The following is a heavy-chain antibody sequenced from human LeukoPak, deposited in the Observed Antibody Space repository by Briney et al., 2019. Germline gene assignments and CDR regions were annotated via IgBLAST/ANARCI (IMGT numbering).Heavy chain of an antibody. CDR2: ISSSGTTI. Sequence: PGGSLRLSCAASGFIFSSYEMNWVRQAPGKGLEWVSYISSSGTTIYYADSVRGRFTISRDNAKNSLYLQMNNLRAEDTAVYFCARDPSDWNYYFDYWGQGTLVTVPS. CDR1: GFIFSSYE. D-gene: IGHD1-7*01. J-gene: IGHJ4*02. CDR3: ARDPSDWNYYFDY. V-gene: IGHV3-48*03.